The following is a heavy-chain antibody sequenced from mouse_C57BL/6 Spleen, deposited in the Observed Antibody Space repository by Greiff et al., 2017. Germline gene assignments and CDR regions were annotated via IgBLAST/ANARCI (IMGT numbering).Heavy chain of an antibody. CDR2: INPSNGGT. CDR3: ARKNSNYGFLFDY. D-gene: IGHD2-5*01. CDR1: GYTFTSYW. V-gene: IGHV1-53*01. J-gene: IGHJ2*01. Sequence: QVQLQQSGTELVKPGASVKLSCKASGYTFTSYWMHWVKQRPGQGLEWIGNINPSNGGTNYNEKFKSKATLTVDKSSSTAYMQLSSLTSEDSAVYYCARKNSNYGFLFDYWGQGTTLTVSS.